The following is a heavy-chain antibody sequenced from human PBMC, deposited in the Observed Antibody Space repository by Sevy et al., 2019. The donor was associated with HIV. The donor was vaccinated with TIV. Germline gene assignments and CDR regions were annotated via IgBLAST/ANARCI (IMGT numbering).Heavy chain of an antibody. J-gene: IGHJ6*03. Sequence: GGSLRLSCVVSGFSFSNYWMTWVRQAPGKGLEWVANIKPDGSVKSYVDSVKGRFTISRDNAKNSLYLQMNSLSAEDTAVYYCARETSYFYVDVWGKGTTVTVSS. CDR2: IKPDGSVK. CDR1: GFSFSNYW. CDR3: ARETSYFYVDV. V-gene: IGHV3-7*01. D-gene: IGHD3-10*01.